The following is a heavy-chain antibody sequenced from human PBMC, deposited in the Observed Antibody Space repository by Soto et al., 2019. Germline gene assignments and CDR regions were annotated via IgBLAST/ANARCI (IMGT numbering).Heavy chain of an antibody. CDR1: GYTFTTSF. CDR2: INAGNGDT. D-gene: IGHD5-12*01. Sequence: GASVKVSFKGSGYTFTTSFMHWGGPAPGQKAGRMGWINAGNGDTKYSQKFEGRVTISRDTSATTAYMGLSNLRSEDTAVYYCARDSRIRRIYDISTMDVWAQGTTDTVSS. V-gene: IGHV1-3*01. CDR3: ARDSRIRRIYDISTMDV. J-gene: IGHJ6*02.